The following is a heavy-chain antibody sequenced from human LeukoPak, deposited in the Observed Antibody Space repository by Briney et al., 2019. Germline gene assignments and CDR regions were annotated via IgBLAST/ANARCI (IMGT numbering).Heavy chain of an antibody. V-gene: IGHV4-59*12. CDR1: GASISTYY. Sequence: SETLSLTCTVSGASISTYYWSWIRQPPGKGLEWIGYLFFGGSTNYNASLKSRVTISVDTSKNQFSLKLSSVTAADTAVYYCAREEDCSGGICYLGNAFDIWGQGTMVTVSS. D-gene: IGHD2-15*01. CDR2: LFFGGST. CDR3: AREEDCSGGICYLGNAFDI. J-gene: IGHJ3*02.